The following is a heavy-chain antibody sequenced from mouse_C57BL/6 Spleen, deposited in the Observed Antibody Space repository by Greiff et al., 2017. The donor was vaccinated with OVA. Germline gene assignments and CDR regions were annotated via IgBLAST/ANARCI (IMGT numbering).Heavy chain of an antibody. J-gene: IGHJ3*01. CDR1: GYAFSSSW. CDR2: IYPGDGDT. Sequence: VQLQQSGPELVKPGASVKISCKASGYAFSSSWMNWVKQRPGKGLEWIGRIYPGDGDTNYNGKFKGKATLTADKSSSTAYMQLSSLTSEDSAVYFCARSLYSNPWFAYWGRGTLVTVSA. V-gene: IGHV1-82*01. D-gene: IGHD2-5*01. CDR3: ARSLYSNPWFAY.